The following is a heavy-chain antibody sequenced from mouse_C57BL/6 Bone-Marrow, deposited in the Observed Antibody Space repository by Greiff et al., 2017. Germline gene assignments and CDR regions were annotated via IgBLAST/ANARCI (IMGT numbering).Heavy chain of an antibody. D-gene: IGHD2-5*01. CDR1: GYTFTSYW. V-gene: IGHV1-55*01. CDR2: IYPGSGST. Sequence: QVQLQQPGAELVKPGASVKMSCTASGYTFTSYWITWVKQRPGQGLEWIGGIYPGSGSTNYNEKFKRKATLTVDTSSSTAYMQLSSLTSEDSAVYYWARPYYSNYWYFDVWGTGTTVTVSS. J-gene: IGHJ1*03. CDR3: ARPYYSNYWYFDV.